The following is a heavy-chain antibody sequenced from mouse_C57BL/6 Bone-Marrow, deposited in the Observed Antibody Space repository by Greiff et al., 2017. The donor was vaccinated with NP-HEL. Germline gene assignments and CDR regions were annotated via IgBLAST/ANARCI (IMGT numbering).Heavy chain of an antibody. Sequence: EVKLMESGGDLVKPGGSLKLSCAASGFTFSSYGMSWVRQTPDKRLEWVATISSGGSYTYYPDSVKGRFTISRDNAKNTLYLQMSSLKSEDTAMYYCARQKTTVVYCDYWGQGTTLTVSS. CDR2: ISSGGSYT. CDR3: ARQKTTVVYCDY. J-gene: IGHJ2*01. D-gene: IGHD1-1*01. CDR1: GFTFSSYG. V-gene: IGHV5-6*01.